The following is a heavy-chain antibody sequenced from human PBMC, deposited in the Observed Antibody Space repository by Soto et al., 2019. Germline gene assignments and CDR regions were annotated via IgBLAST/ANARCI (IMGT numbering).Heavy chain of an antibody. CDR3: AKRSSSSTFDY. J-gene: IGHJ4*02. CDR2: ISGSDDST. Sequence: GGSLRLSCTASGFTFGDYAMSWFRQAPWKGLEWVSVISGSDDSTYYADSVKGRFTISRDNSKNTLYLQMNSLRAEDTAVYYCAKRSSSSTFDYWGQGTLVTVSS. V-gene: IGHV3-23*01. D-gene: IGHD6-6*01. CDR1: GFTFGDYA.